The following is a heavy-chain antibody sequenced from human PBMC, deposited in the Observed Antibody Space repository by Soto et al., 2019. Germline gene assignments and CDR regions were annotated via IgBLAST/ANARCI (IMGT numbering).Heavy chain of an antibody. J-gene: IGHJ4*02. V-gene: IGHV1-69*01. D-gene: IGHD1-26*01. CDR1: GGTFDTYA. CDR3: ERDRDFGNYFDSAY. CDR2: VIPMFGTP. Sequence: QVQLVQSGAEVRKPGSSVRVSCKAAGGTFDTYAVSWVRQAPGQGLEWMGGVIPMFGTPYYAQRFQGRVTITADESTGTAYMELRSLRSEDTAVYFCERDRDFGNYFDSAYWGQGTLVTVSS.